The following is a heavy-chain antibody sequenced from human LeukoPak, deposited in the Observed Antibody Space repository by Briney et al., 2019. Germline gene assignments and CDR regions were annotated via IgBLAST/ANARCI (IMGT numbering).Heavy chain of an antibody. Sequence: ASVKVSCKASGYTFTSYAIHWVRQAPGQRLEWMGWINAGNGNTKYSQKFQGRVTITRDTSATTAYMELSSLRSEDTAVYYCARDLERITIFGVVTPGVGHSDPWGQGTLVTVSS. CDR1: GYTFTSYA. J-gene: IGHJ5*02. CDR3: ARDLERITIFGVVTPGVGHSDP. D-gene: IGHD3-3*01. CDR2: INAGNGNT. V-gene: IGHV1-3*01.